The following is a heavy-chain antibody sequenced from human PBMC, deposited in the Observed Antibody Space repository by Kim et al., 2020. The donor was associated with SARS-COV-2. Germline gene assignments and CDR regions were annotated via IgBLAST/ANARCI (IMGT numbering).Heavy chain of an antibody. CDR3: ARGRTIRDGMDV. Sequence: NYADPVKGRFTISRDNAKNSVYLQMNSLRAEDTTVYYCARGRTIRDGMDVWGQGTTVTVSS. V-gene: IGHV3-11*06. J-gene: IGHJ6*02. D-gene: IGHD4-17*01.